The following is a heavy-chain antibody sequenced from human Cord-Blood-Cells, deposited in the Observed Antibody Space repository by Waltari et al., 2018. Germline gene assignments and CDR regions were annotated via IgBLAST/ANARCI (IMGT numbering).Heavy chain of an antibody. V-gene: IGHV4-39*07. Sequence: QLQLQESGPGLVKPSETLSLTCTVSGGSISSSSYYWGWIRHPPGKGLEWIGSIYYRGRTYCIPSLKSGVTISVATSKNQCSLKLSPGTAADTAVYYCARRKGRGSYFDYWGQGTLVTVSS. J-gene: IGHJ4*02. CDR3: ARRKGRGSYFDY. D-gene: IGHD1-26*01. CDR1: GGSISSSSYY. CDR2: IYYRGRT.